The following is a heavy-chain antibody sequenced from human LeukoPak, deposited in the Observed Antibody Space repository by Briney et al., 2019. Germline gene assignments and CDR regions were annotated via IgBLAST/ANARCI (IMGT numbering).Heavy chain of an antibody. V-gene: IGHV1-18*01. CDR2: ISAYNGNT. D-gene: IGHD6-13*01. Sequence: ASVKVSCKASGYTFTSYGISWVRQAPGQGLEWMGWISAYNGNTNYAQKLQGRVTMTTNTSTSTAYMELRSLRSDDTAVYYCARGNSYSSSWYFDYWGQGTLVTVSS. CDR3: ARGNSYSSSWYFDY. J-gene: IGHJ4*02. CDR1: GYTFTSYG.